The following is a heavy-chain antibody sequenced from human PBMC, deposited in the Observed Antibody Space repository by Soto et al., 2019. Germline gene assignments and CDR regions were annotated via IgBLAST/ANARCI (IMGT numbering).Heavy chain of an antibody. CDR3: ARCIQGDYYYGMDV. V-gene: IGHV1-18*01. D-gene: IGHD5-18*01. Sequence: ASVKVSCKASGYTFTNFGISWVRQAPGQGLEWMGWISADNGNTNYAQNFQGRVTMTTDTSTTTVYMELTNLRSDDTAVYYCARCIQGDYYYGMDVWGQGTTVTVSS. J-gene: IGHJ6*02. CDR1: GYTFTNFG. CDR2: ISADNGNT.